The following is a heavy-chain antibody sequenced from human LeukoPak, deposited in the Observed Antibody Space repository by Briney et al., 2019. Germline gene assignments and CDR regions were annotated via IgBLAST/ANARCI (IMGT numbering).Heavy chain of an antibody. D-gene: IGHD3-10*01. V-gene: IGHV4-38-2*01. CDR3: ARASFGVRRDWFDP. J-gene: IGHJ5*02. Sequence: SETLSLTCAVLDSSISIAYYWGWIRQPPGKGLEWIGSIYHSGRTYYNPSLKSRFTISVERSKNQSSLKLGAVTAPDPPIYYGARASFGVRRDWFDPGGQGTLVTVSS. CDR2: IYHSGRT. CDR1: DSSISIAYY.